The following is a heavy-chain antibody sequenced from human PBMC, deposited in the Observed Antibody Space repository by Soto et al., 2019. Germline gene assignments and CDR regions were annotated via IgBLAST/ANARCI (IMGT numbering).Heavy chain of an antibody. J-gene: IGHJ4*02. CDR2: MFYSGST. Sequence: PSETLSLTCAVYGGSFSGYYWTWIRQSPGKGLEWIGQMFYSGSTNYNPSLKSRVTMSIDTSKNQFSLKLNSVTAADTAVYYCVSPEGYYDSSGYTLDYWGQGTLVTVSS. CDR1: GGSFSGYY. CDR3: VSPEGYYDSSGYTLDY. D-gene: IGHD3-22*01. V-gene: IGHV4-34*12.